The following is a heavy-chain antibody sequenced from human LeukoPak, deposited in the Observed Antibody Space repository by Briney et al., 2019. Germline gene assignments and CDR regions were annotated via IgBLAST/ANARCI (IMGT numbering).Heavy chain of an antibody. CDR3: ANALDDFGGG. V-gene: IGHV3-23*01. Sequence: GSLRLSCAASGLILSDYFLDWVRQAPGKGLEWVSAIIGSGGSTYYADSVKGRFTISRDNSKNTLYLQMNSLRTEDTAVYYCANALDDFGGGWGQGTLVTVAS. CDR2: IIGSGGST. J-gene: IGHJ4*02. CDR1: GLILSDYF. D-gene: IGHD4-23*01.